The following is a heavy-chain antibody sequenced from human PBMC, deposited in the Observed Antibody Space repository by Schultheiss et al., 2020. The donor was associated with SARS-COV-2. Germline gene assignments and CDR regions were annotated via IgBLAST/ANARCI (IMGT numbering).Heavy chain of an antibody. CDR1: GGSISSYY. V-gene: IGHV4-4*07. D-gene: IGHD2-8*01. CDR3: ARSVYCTNGVCYLPYFDY. J-gene: IGHJ4*02. CDR2: IYTSGST. Sequence: SETLSLTCTVSGGSISSYYWSWIRQPAGKGLEWIGRIYTSGSTNYNPSLKSRVTMSVDTSKNQFSLKLSSVTAADTAVYYCARSVYCTNGVCYLPYFDYWGQGTLVTVSS.